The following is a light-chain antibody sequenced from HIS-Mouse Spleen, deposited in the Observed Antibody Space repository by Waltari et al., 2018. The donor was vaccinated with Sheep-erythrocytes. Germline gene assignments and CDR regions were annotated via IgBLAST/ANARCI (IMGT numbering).Light chain of an antibody. Sequence: QSALTQPRSVSGSPGQSVTISCPGTSSDVGGYNYVSWYQQHPGNAPKLIIYDVSKRPSGVPDRFSGSKSGNTASLTISGLQAEDEADYYCCSYAGSYNHVFATGTKVTVL. J-gene: IGLJ1*01. CDR2: DVS. V-gene: IGLV2-11*01. CDR3: CSYAGSYNHV. CDR1: SSDVGGYNY.